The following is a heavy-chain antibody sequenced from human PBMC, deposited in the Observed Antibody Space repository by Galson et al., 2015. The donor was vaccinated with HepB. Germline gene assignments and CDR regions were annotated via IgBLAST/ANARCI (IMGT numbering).Heavy chain of an antibody. V-gene: IGHV1-2*02. CDR3: ARDRQDRRYGDADAFDI. CDR1: GYTFTGYY. J-gene: IGHJ3*02. Sequence: SVKVSCKASGYTFTGYYMHWVRQAPGQGLEWMGWINPNSGGTNYAQKFQGRVTMTRDTSISTACMELSRLRSDDTAVYYYARDRQDRRYGDADAFDIWGQGTMVTVSS. D-gene: IGHD4-17*01. CDR2: INPNSGGT.